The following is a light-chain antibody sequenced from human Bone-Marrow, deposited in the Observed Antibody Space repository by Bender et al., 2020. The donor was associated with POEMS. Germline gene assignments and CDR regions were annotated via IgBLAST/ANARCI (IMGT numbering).Light chain of an antibody. Sequence: VLTQPPSVSGAPGQTARITCGGNNVGGKNVHWYQQKPGQAPMLVVYDDSDRPSGIPERFSGSNSGNTATLTISGVEAGDEADYYCQVWESNSNHWVFGGGTKLTVL. CDR1: NVGGKN. CDR3: QVWESNSNHWV. J-gene: IGLJ3*02. V-gene: IGLV3-21*02. CDR2: DDS.